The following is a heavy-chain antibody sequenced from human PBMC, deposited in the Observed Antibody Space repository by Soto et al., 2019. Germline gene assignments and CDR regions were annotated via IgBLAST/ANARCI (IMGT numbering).Heavy chain of an antibody. D-gene: IGHD6-13*01. CDR2: IYSSGST. Sequence: QVQLQESGPGLVKPSETLSLTCTVSGGSISTYYWSWIRQPPGKGLEWIGYIYSSGSTNYIPSLQRRVTMSVDTSQNQISLNLTSVTAADTAVYYCARSSSSWHIHYLDSWGQGTLVTVSS. CDR3: ARSSSSWHIHYLDS. V-gene: IGHV4-59*01. CDR1: GGSISTYY. J-gene: IGHJ5*01.